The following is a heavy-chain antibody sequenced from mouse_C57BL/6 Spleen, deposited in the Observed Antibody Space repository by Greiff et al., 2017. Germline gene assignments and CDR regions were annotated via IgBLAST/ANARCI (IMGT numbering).Heavy chain of an antibody. CDR2: INYDGSST. CDR1: GFTFSDYY. Sequence: EVMLVESEGGLVQPGSSMKLSCTASGFTFSDYYMAWVRQVPEKGLEWVANINYDGSSTYYLDSLKSRFIISRDNAKNILYLQMSSLKSEDTATYYCARDGYGYYFDYWGQGTTLTVSS. V-gene: IGHV5-16*01. D-gene: IGHD1-2*01. J-gene: IGHJ2*01. CDR3: ARDGYGYYFDY.